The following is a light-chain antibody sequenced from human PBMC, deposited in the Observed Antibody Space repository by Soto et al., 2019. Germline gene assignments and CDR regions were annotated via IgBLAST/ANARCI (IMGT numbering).Light chain of an antibody. Sequence: DIQMTQSPSSLSASVGDRVTITCRASQSISSYLNWYQQKPGKAPKLLIYAASSLQSGVPSRFSGSGSGTDFTLTISRLEPEDFATYYCQQTDNIPITFGQGTRLEIK. CDR2: AAS. CDR3: QQTDNIPIT. CDR1: QSISSY. V-gene: IGKV1-39*01. J-gene: IGKJ5*01.